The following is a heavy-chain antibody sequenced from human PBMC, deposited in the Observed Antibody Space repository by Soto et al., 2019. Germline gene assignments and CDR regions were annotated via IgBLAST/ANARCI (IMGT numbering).Heavy chain of an antibody. D-gene: IGHD6-19*01. Sequence: SETLSLTCTVSGGSISSSSYYWGWIRQPPGKGLEWIRSIYYSGSTYYNPSLKSRVTISVDTSKNQFSLKLSSVTAADTAVCYCARLDYLSSGWGIDYWGQGTLVTVSS. CDR1: GGSISSSSYY. J-gene: IGHJ4*02. V-gene: IGHV4-39*01. CDR3: ARLDYLSSGWGIDY. CDR2: IYYSGST.